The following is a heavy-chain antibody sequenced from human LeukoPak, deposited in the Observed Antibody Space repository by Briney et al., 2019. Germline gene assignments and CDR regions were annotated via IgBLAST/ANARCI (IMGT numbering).Heavy chain of an antibody. CDR1: GFTFNTYW. CDR2: ILNDGGST. Sequence: GGSLRLSCAAYGFTFNTYWMHWVRHAPGEGPVWVAHILNDGGSTSYADSVKGRFIISRDNAKNTLSLQMNGLRAEDTAVYYCVRHNYGYDYWGQGTPVTVSS. V-gene: IGHV3-74*01. D-gene: IGHD5-18*01. J-gene: IGHJ4*02. CDR3: VRHNYGYDY.